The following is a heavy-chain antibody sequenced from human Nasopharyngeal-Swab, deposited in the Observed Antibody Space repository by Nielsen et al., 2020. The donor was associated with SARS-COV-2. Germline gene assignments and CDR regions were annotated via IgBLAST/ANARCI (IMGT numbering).Heavy chain of an antibody. V-gene: IGHV4-34*01. CDR1: GSFTGYY. CDR3: AEKGYTDNWYVY. D-gene: IGHD6-13*01. CDR2: INNSGST. Sequence: SETLSLTCAVYGSFTGYYWTWIRQPPGKGLEWIGEINNSGSTHYNPSLKSRVTISVDTSKNQISLKLSSVTAADTAVYYCAEKGYTDNWYVYFGQGTLVTVSS. J-gene: IGHJ5*01.